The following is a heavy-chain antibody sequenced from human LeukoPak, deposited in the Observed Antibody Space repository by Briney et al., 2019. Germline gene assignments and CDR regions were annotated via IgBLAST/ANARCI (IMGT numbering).Heavy chain of an antibody. CDR1: GFTFSSYS. J-gene: IGHJ4*02. D-gene: IGHD4-17*01. Sequence: PGGSLRLSCAASGFTFSSYSMNWVRQAPGKGLEWVSYISSSSSTIYYADSVKGRFTISRDNAKNSLYLQMNSLRAEDTAVYYCARDRRMTTVTTAGYWGQGTLVTVSS. CDR2: ISSSSSTI. CDR3: ARDRRMTTVTTAGY. V-gene: IGHV3-48*04.